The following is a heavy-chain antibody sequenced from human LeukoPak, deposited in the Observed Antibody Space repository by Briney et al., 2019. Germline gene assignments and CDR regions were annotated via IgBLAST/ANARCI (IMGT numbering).Heavy chain of an antibody. CDR2: IGKDGSGN. J-gene: IGHJ4*02. CDR1: GFSLSRYW. CDR3: AKDRGVSTITRKVDCFDY. Sequence: GGSLRLSCAASGFSLSRYWMSWVRQAPGKGLEWVANIGKDGSGNHYVDSVEGRFTISRDNAKNSLYLQMNSLRADDTAVYYCAKDRGVSTITRKVDCFDYWGQGTLVTVSS. D-gene: IGHD5/OR15-5a*01. V-gene: IGHV3-7*01.